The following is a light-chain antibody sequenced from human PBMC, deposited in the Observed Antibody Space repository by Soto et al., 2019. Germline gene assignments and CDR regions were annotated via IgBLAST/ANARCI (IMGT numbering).Light chain of an antibody. CDR1: SSDVGGYNY. J-gene: IGLJ2*01. V-gene: IGLV2-14*01. Sequence: QSALTQPASVSGSPGQSITISCTGTSSDVGGYNYVSWYQQHPGKAPKLMIYEVSNRPSGASNRFSGSKSGNTASLTISGLQAEDEADYYCSSYTSSSTAVVFGGGTQLTVL. CDR3: SSYTSSSTAVV. CDR2: EVS.